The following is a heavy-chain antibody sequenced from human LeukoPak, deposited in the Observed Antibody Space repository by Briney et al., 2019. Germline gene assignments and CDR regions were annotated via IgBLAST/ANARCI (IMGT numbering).Heavy chain of an antibody. Sequence: SGRSLRLSCAASGFTFSIYAMHWVRQAPGKGLEWVAVILYDGSNKYYTDSVKGRFTISRDNAKNTLYLQMNSLRAEDTAVYYCARDKEDAAMGTLDYWGQGTLVTVSS. J-gene: IGHJ4*02. CDR1: GFTFSIYA. CDR3: ARDKEDAAMGTLDY. CDR2: ILYDGSNK. V-gene: IGHV3-30-3*01. D-gene: IGHD5-18*01.